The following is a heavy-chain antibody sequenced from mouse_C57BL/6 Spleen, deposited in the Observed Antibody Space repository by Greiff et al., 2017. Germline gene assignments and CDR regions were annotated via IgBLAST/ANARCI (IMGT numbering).Heavy chain of an antibody. D-gene: IGHD4-1*01. Sequence: VQLQQSGPELVKPGASVKISCKASGYAFSSSWMNWVKQRPGKGLEWIGRIYPGDGDTNYNGKFKGKATLTADKSSSTAYMQLSSLTSEDSAVYFCARWGTGTYFDYWGQGTTLTVSS. CDR1: GYAFSSSW. V-gene: IGHV1-82*01. J-gene: IGHJ2*01. CDR3: ARWGTGTYFDY. CDR2: IYPGDGDT.